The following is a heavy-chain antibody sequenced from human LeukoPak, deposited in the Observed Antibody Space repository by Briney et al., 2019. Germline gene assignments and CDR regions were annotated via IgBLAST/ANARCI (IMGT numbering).Heavy chain of an antibody. Sequence: GGSLRLSCGGSGFTFTTYAMTWVRQAPGKGLEWVSTISGSGGGTYYADSVKGRFTISRDNSKNTLYLELNSLGPEDTAVYYCAKGHYALANWGQGTLVTVSS. CDR3: AKGHYALAN. CDR2: ISGSGGGT. V-gene: IGHV3-23*01. D-gene: IGHD3-16*01. J-gene: IGHJ1*01. CDR1: GFTFTTYA.